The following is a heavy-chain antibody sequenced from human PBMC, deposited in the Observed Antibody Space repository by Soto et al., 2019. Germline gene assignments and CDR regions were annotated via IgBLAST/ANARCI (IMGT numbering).Heavy chain of an antibody. D-gene: IGHD6-19*01. J-gene: IGHJ4*02. CDR2: INAGNGNR. CDR3: ARDLGGWTDY. Sequence: QVQLVQSGAEVKKPGASVKVSCKASGYTFTSYGMHWVRQAPEQRLEWMGWINAGNGNRKYSQKFQGRVTITRDTSASTADMELSSRRSEDTTVYYFARDLGGWTDYWGQGTLVTVSA. V-gene: IGHV1-3*01. CDR1: GYTFTSYG.